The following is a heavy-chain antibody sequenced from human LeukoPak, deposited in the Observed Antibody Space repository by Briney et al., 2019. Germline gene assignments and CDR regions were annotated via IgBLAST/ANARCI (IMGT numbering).Heavy chain of an antibody. J-gene: IGHJ6*02. CDR2: INHSGST. CDR1: GGSFSGYY. D-gene: IGHD3-9*01. CDR3: ARGGDYDILTGTRYYYGMDV. Sequence: SETLSLTCAVYGGSFSGYYWSWTRQPPGKGLEWIGEINHSGSTNYNPSLKSRVTISVDTSKSQFSLKLSSVTAADTAVYYCARGGDYDILTGTRYYYGMDVWGQGTTVTVSS. V-gene: IGHV4-34*01.